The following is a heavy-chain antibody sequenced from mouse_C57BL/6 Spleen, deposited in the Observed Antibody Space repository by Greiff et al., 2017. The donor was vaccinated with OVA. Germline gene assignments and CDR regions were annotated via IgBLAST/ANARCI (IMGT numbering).Heavy chain of an antibody. V-gene: IGHV1-64*01. CDR3: ARRVGRGYFDY. CDR2: IHPNSGST. J-gene: IGHJ2*01. D-gene: IGHD4-1*01. Sequence: QVQLQQSGAELVKPGASVKLSCKASGYTFTSYWMHWVKQRPGQGLEWIGMIHPNSGSTNYNEKFKSKATLTVDKSSSTAYMQLSSLTSEDSAVYYCARRVGRGYFDYWGQGTTLTVSS. CDR1: GYTFTSYW.